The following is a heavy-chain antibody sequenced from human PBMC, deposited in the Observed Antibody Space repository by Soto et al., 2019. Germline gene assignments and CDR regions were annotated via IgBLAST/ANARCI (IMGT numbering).Heavy chain of an antibody. J-gene: IGHJ6*02. CDR3: ARTDWTYGMDV. CDR2: IIPILGIA. V-gene: IGHV1-69*02. Sequence: QVQLVQSGAEVKKPGSSVNVSCKASGGTFSSYTISWVRQAPGQGLEWMGRIIPILGIANYAQKFQGRVTITAGKSTSTAYMELSSLRSEDTAVYYCARTDWTYGMDVWGQGTTVTVSS. D-gene: IGHD1-1*01. CDR1: GGTFSSYT.